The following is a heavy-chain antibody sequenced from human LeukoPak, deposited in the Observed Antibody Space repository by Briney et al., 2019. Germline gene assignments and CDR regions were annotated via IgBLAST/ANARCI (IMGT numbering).Heavy chain of an antibody. J-gene: IGHJ3*02. CDR3: TTDRSITIFGVVISGDAFDI. Sequence: PGGSLRLSCAASGFTFSNAWMSWVRQAPGKGLEWVGRIKSKTEGGTTDYAAPVKGRFAISRDDSKNTLYLQMNSLKTEDTAVYYCTTDRSITIFGVVISGDAFDIWGQGTMVTVSS. CDR2: IKSKTEGGTT. D-gene: IGHD3-3*01. V-gene: IGHV3-15*01. CDR1: GFTFSNAW.